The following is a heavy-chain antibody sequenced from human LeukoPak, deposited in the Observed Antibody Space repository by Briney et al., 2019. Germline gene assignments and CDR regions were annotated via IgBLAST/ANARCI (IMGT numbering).Heavy chain of an antibody. V-gene: IGHV3-43*01. CDR1: GFTFDDYT. CDR3: ARGVPYDSWSGPHYSDY. CDR2: ISWDGGST. D-gene: IGHD3-3*01. J-gene: IGHJ4*02. Sequence: PGGSLRLSCAASGFTFDDYTMHWVRQAPGKGLEWVSLISWDGGSTYYADSVKGRFTISRDNSKNSLYLQMNSLRTEDTAVYYCARGVPYDSWSGPHYSDYWGQGTLVTVSS.